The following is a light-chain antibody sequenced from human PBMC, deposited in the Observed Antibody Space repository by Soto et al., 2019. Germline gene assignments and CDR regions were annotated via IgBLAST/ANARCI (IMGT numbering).Light chain of an antibody. CDR2: DVS. J-gene: IGLJ2*01. V-gene: IGLV2-14*01. CDR3: SSYTSSSTLV. Sequence: QSALTQPASVSGSPGQSITISCTGTSSDVGGYNYVSWYQQHPGKAPKLMIYDVSNRPSGVSNRFSGSKSGNTASLNISGLHAEDEADYYCSSYTSSSTLVFGGGTKLTVL. CDR1: SSDVGGYNY.